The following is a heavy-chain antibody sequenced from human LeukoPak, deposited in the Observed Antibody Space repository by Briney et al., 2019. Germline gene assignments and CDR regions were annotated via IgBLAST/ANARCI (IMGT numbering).Heavy chain of an antibody. CDR3: ARCSVGVRNRIDF. CDR1: GYTFNNYD. J-gene: IGHJ4*02. CDR2: MNPNSGNT. Sequence: GASVKVSCKASGYTFNNYDVYWVRQATGQGLEWLGWMNPNSGNTGYAEKFQGRLTMTMNTSITTAYMELSSLRSEDTALYYCARCSVGVRNRIDFWGQGTLVTVSS. D-gene: IGHD2-15*01. V-gene: IGHV1-8*01.